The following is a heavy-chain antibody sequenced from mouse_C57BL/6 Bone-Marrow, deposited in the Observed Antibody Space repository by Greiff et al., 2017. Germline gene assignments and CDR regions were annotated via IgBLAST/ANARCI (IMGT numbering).Heavy chain of an antibody. CDR1: GYSFTGYY. Sequence: VQLQQSGPELVKPGASVKISCKASGYSFTGYYMNWVKQSPEKSLEWIGEINPSTGGTTYNQKFKAKATLTVDKSSSTAYMQLKSLTSEDSAVYYCASRGPRPAWFAYWGQGTLVTVSA. J-gene: IGHJ3*01. CDR2: INPSTGGT. V-gene: IGHV1-42*01. D-gene: IGHD3-1*01. CDR3: ASRGPRPAWFAY.